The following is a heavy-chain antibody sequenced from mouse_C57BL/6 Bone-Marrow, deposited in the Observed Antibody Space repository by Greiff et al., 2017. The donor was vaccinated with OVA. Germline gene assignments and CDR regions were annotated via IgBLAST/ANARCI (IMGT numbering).Heavy chain of an antibody. CDR3: AREGGTAWFAY. Sequence: EVQLQESGPGLVKPSQSLSLTCSVTGYSITSGYYWNWIRQFPGNKLEWMGYISYDGSNNDNPSLKNRISITRDTSKNLFFLKLNSVTTEDSATDYCAREGGTAWFAYWGQGTLVTVSA. CDR1: GYSITSGYY. J-gene: IGHJ3*01. D-gene: IGHD1-1*01. CDR2: ISYDGSN. V-gene: IGHV3-6*01.